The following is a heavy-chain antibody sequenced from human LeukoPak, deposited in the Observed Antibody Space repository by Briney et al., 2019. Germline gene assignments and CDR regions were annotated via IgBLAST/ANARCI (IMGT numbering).Heavy chain of an antibody. CDR1: GYTFTSYY. D-gene: IGHD3-16*01. CDR3: ARDMTRRGIFDY. Sequence: GASVKVSCKASGYTFTSYYMHWVRQAPGQGLEWMGIINPSGGSTSYAQKFQGRVTMTRDTSTSTVYMELSSLRSQDTAVYYCARDMTRRGIFDYWGQGTLVTVSS. J-gene: IGHJ4*02. CDR2: INPSGGST. V-gene: IGHV1-46*01.